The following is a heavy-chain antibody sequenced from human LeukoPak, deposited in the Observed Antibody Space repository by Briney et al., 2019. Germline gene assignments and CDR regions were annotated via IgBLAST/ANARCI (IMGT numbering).Heavy chain of an antibody. J-gene: IGHJ5*02. CDR2: INPESGGT. V-gene: IGHV1-2*02. CDR3: AKEVIITRNWFDP. CDR1: GYTFTGYY. Sequence: ASVKVSCKASGYTFTGYYMHWVRQAPGQGLEWMGWINPESGGTKYAQKFQDRVTMTRDTSISTAYMELSRLTSDDTAVYYCAKEVIITRNWFDPWGQGTLVTVSS. D-gene: IGHD3-22*01.